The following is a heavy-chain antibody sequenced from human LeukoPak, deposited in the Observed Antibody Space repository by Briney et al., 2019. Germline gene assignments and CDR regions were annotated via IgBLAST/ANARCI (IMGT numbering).Heavy chain of an antibody. CDR1: GGSISSYY. Sequence: SETLSLTCTVSGGSISSYYWSWIRQPAGKGLEWIGRIYTSGSTNYNPSLKSRVTMSVDTSKNQFSLKLSSVTAADTAVYYCARDQAGIAAAGTGNHYYGMDVWGQGTTVTVSS. V-gene: IGHV4-4*07. CDR2: IYTSGST. CDR3: ARDQAGIAAAGTGNHYYGMDV. J-gene: IGHJ6*02. D-gene: IGHD6-13*01.